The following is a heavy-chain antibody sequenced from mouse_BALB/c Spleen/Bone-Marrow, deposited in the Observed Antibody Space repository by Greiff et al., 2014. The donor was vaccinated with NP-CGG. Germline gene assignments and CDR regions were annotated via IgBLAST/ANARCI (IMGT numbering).Heavy chain of an antibody. CDR2: IDPSDSET. CDR1: GYTFTSYR. V-gene: IGHV1-69*02. Sequence: QVQLQQSGAELVKPGAPVKLSCKASGYTFTSYRMNWVKQRPGRSLEWIGRIDPSDSETHYNQKFKDKATLTVDKSSSTAYIQLSSLTSEDSAAYYCARALGDGYYYAMDYWGQGTSVTVSS. J-gene: IGHJ4*01. D-gene: IGHD2-3*01. CDR3: ARALGDGYYYAMDY.